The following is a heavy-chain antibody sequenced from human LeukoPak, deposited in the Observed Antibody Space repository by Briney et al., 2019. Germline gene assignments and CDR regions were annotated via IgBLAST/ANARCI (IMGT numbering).Heavy chain of an antibody. D-gene: IGHD2-2*01. CDR2: IIPILGIA. V-gene: IGHV1-69*04. CDR1: GGTFSSYA. J-gene: IGHJ5*02. Sequence: SVKVSCKASGGTFSSYAISWVRQAPGQGLEWMGRIIPILGIANYAQKFQGRVTITADKSTSTAYMELSSLRSEDTAVYYCARVGRGVPVAMSWFDPWGQGTLVTVSS. CDR3: ARVGRGVPVAMSWFDP.